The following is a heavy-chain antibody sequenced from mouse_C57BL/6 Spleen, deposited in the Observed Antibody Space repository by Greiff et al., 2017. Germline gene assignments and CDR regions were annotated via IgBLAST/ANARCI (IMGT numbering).Heavy chain of an antibody. CDR2: IYPEDGET. J-gene: IGHJ3*01. V-gene: IGHV14-2*01. Sequence: EVQRVESGAELVKPGASVKLSCTASGFNIKDYYMHWVKQRTEQGLEWIGRIYPEDGETKYAPKFQGKATITADTSSNTAYLQLSSLTSEDTAVYYCAQIYYGHEDGFAYWGQGTLVTVSA. CDR1: GFNIKDYY. D-gene: IGHD2-1*01. CDR3: AQIYYGHEDGFAY.